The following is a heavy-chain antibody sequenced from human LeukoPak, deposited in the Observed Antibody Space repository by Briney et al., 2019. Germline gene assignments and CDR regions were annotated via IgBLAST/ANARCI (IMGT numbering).Heavy chain of an antibody. CDR3: ARDNYSGGGY. V-gene: IGHV3-48*03. CDR2: ISSRGSTI. Sequence: PGGSLRLSCEASGFSLSSYEMNWVRQAPGKGLEWVSHISSRGSTIYYADSVKGRFTISRDNAKNSLYLQMNSLRAEDTAVYYCARDNYSGGGYWGQGTLVTVSS. J-gene: IGHJ4*02. CDR1: GFSLSSYE. D-gene: IGHD2-21*01.